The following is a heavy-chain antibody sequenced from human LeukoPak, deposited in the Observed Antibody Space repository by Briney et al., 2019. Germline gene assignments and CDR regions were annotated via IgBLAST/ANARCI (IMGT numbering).Heavy chain of an antibody. CDR1: GASISSYY. V-gene: IGHV4-59*01. Sequence: SETLSLTCTVSGASISSYYWSWIRQHPGKGLEWIAYISYSGSTNYNPSLKSRVTISVDTSKNQLSLKVRSVTAADTAVYYCARDGGSRSSPLDSDYWGQGTLVTVSS. CDR3: ARDGGSRSSPLDSDY. D-gene: IGHD3-10*01. J-gene: IGHJ4*02. CDR2: ISYSGST.